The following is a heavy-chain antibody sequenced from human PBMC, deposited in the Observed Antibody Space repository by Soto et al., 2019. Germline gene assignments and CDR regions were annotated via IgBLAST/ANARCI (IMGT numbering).Heavy chain of an antibody. J-gene: IGHJ6*02. Sequence: QVQLVQSGAEVKKPGASVKVSCKASGYTFTSYGISWVRQAPGQGLEWMGWISAYNGNTNYAQKLQGRVTMTTDTPTSTAYMERRSLRSDDTAVYYCASSRTHYYYSGMDVWGQGTTVTVSS. CDR2: ISAYNGNT. V-gene: IGHV1-18*01. CDR1: GYTFTSYG. CDR3: ASSRTHYYYSGMDV.